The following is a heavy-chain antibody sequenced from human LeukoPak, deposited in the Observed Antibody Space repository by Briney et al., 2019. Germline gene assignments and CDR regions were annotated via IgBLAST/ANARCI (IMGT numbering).Heavy chain of an antibody. CDR2: IGSTSTYM. CDR1: GFTFSGYS. Sequence: GGSLRLSCTASGFTFSGYSMSWVRQAPGKGLEWVSSIGSTSTYMYYADSVKGRFTISRDNSKNTLYLQMNSLRAEDTAVYYCARERFGETDDAFDIWGQGTMVTVSS. V-gene: IGHV3-21*01. D-gene: IGHD3-10*01. J-gene: IGHJ3*02. CDR3: ARERFGETDDAFDI.